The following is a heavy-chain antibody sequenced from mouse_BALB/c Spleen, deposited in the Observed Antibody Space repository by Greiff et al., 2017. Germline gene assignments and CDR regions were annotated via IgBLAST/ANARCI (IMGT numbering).Heavy chain of an antibody. J-gene: IGHJ4*01. CDR3: TRDYGSSFYAMDY. CDR2: INPSNGGT. V-gene: IGHV1S81*02. D-gene: IGHD1-1*01. Sequence: VHLVESGAELVKPGASVKLSCKASGYTFTSYYMYWVKQRPGQGLEWIGEINPSNGGTNFNEKFKSKATLTVDKSSSTAYMQLSSLTSEDSAVYYCTRDYGSSFYAMDYWGQGTSVTVSS. CDR1: GYTFTSYY.